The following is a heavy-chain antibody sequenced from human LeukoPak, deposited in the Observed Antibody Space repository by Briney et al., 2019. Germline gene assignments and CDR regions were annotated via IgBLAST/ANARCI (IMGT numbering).Heavy chain of an antibody. CDR1: GFTFSSNA. V-gene: IGHV3-21*01. CDR3: ATDYYASGSLSY. D-gene: IGHD3-10*01. Sequence: GGSVRLSCAASGFTFSSNAMSWVRQAPGKGLEWVSAISSSGSYIYYTDSVKGRFTISRDNAKNSLYLQMNSLGAEDTAVYYCATDYYASGSLSYWGQGTLVTVSS. J-gene: IGHJ4*02. CDR2: ISSSGSYI.